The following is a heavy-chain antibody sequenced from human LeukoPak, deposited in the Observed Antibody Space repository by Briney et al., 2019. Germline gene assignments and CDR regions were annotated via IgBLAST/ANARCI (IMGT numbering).Heavy chain of an antibody. D-gene: IGHD5-12*01. Sequence: GGSLRLSCAASGFTFSSYAMSWVRQAPGKGLEWVSAISGSGGSTYYADSVKGRFTISRDNSKNTLYLQRNSLRAEDTAVYCCAKVPKEKTSGYDALLEADYYMDVWGKGTTVTVSS. V-gene: IGHV3-23*01. CDR2: ISGSGGST. CDR3: AKVPKEKTSGYDALLEADYYMDV. J-gene: IGHJ6*03. CDR1: GFTFSSYA.